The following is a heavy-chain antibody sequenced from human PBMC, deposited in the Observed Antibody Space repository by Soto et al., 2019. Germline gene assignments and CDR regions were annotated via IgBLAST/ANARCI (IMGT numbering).Heavy chain of an antibody. CDR3: ATWHEREHAYDV. CDR2: LYDVDGS. CDR1: GLTVSGKKY. V-gene: IGHV3-53*01. J-gene: IGHJ3*01. D-gene: IGHD1-1*01. Sequence: DVQLVESGGGLMQPGESLRLSCAASGLTVSGKKYVAWVRQAPGKGLEWVSALYDVDGSFYADSVKGRFTTSIDSSKTTVYLQKNGLKPDDTAVYYCATWHEREHAYDVWGQGTTVNGSS.